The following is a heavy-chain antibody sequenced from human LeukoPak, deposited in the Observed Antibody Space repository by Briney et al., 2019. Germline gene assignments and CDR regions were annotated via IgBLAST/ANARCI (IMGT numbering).Heavy chain of an antibody. CDR2: ISAYNGNT. J-gene: IGHJ4*02. Sequence: ASVKVSCKASGYTFTSYGISWVRQAPGQGLEWVGWISAYNGNTKYTQKLQGRITMTRDISTSTAYMELRSLTSDDTAVYYCARDYGDYTPRCDYWGQGTLVTVSS. V-gene: IGHV1-18*01. CDR3: ARDYGDYTPRCDY. CDR1: GYTFTSYG. D-gene: IGHD4-17*01.